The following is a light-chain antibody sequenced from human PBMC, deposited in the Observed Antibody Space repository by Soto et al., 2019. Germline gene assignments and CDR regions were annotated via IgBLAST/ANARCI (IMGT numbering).Light chain of an antibody. Sequence: DVVMTQSPLSLPVTLGQPASISCRSSQSLVYSDGNTYLNWFQQRPGQSPRRLIYKVSNRDSGVPDRFSGSGSGTDFTLKISRVEAEDVGVYYCMQGTPWPPTFRQGTKVDIK. J-gene: IGKJ1*01. CDR1: QSLVYSDGNTY. V-gene: IGKV2-30*01. CDR2: KVS. CDR3: MQGTPWPPT.